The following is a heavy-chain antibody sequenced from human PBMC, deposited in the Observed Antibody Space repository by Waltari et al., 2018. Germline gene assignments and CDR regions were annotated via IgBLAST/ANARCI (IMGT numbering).Heavy chain of an antibody. CDR3: ARVPYGGFPYYFDY. CDR2: IYHSGST. CDR1: GGSISIGGYS. J-gene: IGHJ4*02. V-gene: IGHV4-30-2*01. D-gene: IGHD2-15*01. Sequence: QLQLQESGSGLVKPSQTLSLTCAVSGGSISIGGYSWIWLRQPPGKGLEWIGYIYHSGSTYYNPSLKSRVTISVDRSKNQFSLKLSSVTAADTAVYYCARVPYGGFPYYFDYWGQGTLVTVSS.